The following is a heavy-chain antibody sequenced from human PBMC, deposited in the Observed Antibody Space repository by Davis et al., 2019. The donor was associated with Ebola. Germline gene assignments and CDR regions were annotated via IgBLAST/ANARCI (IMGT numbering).Heavy chain of an antibody. D-gene: IGHD2-15*01. Sequence: GESLKISCAASGFSFSYFWMHWVRQAPGKGLEWVSYISSSSSTIHYADSVKGRFTIFRDNAKNSLYLQMNSLRDEDTAVYYCAKGGSGSLPGMDVWGQGTTVTVSS. CDR3: AKGGSGSLPGMDV. V-gene: IGHV3-48*02. J-gene: IGHJ6*02. CDR2: ISSSSSTI. CDR1: GFSFSYFW.